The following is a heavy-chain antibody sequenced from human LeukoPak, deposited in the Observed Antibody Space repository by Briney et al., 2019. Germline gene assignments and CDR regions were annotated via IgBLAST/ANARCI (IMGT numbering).Heavy chain of an antibody. V-gene: IGHV4-31*03. CDR1: GGSISSGGYC. CDR2: IYYSGST. J-gene: IGHJ3*02. D-gene: IGHD2-8*02. Sequence: SQTLSLTCTVSGGSISSGGYCWSWIRQHPGEGLEWIGYIYYSGSTYSNPSLKSRVTISVDTSKNQFSLKLSSVTAADTAVYHCARDTGGYSTYSSRAFDIWGQGTMVTVSS. CDR3: ARDTGGYSTYSSRAFDI.